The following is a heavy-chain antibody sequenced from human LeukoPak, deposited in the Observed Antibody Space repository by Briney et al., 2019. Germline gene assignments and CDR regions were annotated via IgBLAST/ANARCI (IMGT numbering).Heavy chain of an antibody. J-gene: IGHJ4*02. CDR3: ARTPVDLATDYFDY. CDR1: VYTFTIYY. D-gene: IGHD5-24*01. CDR2: INPSGGST. V-gene: IGHV1-46*01. Sequence: ASVTVSFKASVYTFTIYYMHWVRQAPGQGLEWMGIINPSGGSTSYAQKFQGRVTMTRDTSTSTVYMELSSLRSEDTAVYYCARTPVDLATDYFDYWGQGTLVTVSS.